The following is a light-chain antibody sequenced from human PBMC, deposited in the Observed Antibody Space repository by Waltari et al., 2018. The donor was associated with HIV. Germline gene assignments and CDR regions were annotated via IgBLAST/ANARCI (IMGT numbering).Light chain of an antibody. V-gene: IGKV3-20*01. CDR1: QSVSTSY. CDR2: STS. CDR3: QQYYSSPPGIT. Sequence: EIVLTQSPGTLSLSPGERATLSCRASQSVSTSYLAWYQQIPGQAPRLLIYSTSNRASGSPDRFSGSGSGTDFTLTISRLEPEDIAVYYCQQYYSSPPGITFGQGTRLEIK. J-gene: IGKJ5*01.